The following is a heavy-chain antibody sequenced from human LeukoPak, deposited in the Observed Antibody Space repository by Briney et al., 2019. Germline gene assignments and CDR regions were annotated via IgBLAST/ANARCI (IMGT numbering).Heavy chain of an antibody. D-gene: IGHD1-1*01. CDR3: ARVQRTMEIDY. CDR2: IYYSGST. CDR1: GYSISSGYY. V-gene: IGHV4-38-2*02. J-gene: IGHJ4*02. Sequence: PSETLSLTCTVSGYSISSGYYWGWIRQPPGKGLEWIGSIYYSGSTYYNPSLKSRVTISVDTSKNQFSLKLSSVTAADTAVYYCARVQRTMEIDYWGQGTLVTVSS.